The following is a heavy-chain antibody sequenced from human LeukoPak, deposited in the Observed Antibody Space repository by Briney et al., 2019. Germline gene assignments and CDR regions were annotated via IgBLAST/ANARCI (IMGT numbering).Heavy chain of an antibody. CDR2: INPNSGGT. J-gene: IGHJ3*02. Sequence: ASVKVSCKASGYTFTGYYMHRVRQAPGQGLEWMGWINPNSGGTNYAQKFQGRVTMTRDTSISTAYMELSRLRSDDTAAYYCASDYYGSANDAFDIWGQGTMVTVSS. V-gene: IGHV1-2*02. CDR3: ASDYYGSANDAFDI. CDR1: GYTFTGYY. D-gene: IGHD3-10*01.